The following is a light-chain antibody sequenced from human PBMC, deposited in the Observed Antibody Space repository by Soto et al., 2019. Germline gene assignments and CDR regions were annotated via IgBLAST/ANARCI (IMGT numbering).Light chain of an antibody. J-gene: IGKJ1*01. CDR2: KAS. V-gene: IGKV1-5*03. Sequence: IRMTQSPSSLSASTGDRVTITCRASQTISSWLAWYQQKPGKAPKLLIYKASTLKSGVPSRFSGSGSGTEFTLTISSLQPDDCATYDGQHYNSYSEAFGQGTKVDIK. CDR3: QHYNSYSEA. CDR1: QTISSW.